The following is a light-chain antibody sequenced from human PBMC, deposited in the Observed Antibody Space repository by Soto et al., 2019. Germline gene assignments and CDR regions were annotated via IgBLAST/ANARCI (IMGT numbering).Light chain of an antibody. J-gene: IGKJ2*01. V-gene: IGKV3-15*01. CDR1: QSVSSN. CDR3: LQYNNWPL. Sequence: EIVMTQSPATLSVSPGERATLSCRASQSVSSNLAWYQQKPGQAPRLLIYGASTRATGIPARFSGSGSGTEFTLTISSLQSEDFAVYYCLQYNNWPLFGQGTKVDIK. CDR2: GAS.